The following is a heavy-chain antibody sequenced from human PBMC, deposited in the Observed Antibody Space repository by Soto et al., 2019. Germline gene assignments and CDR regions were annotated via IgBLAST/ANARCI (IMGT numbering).Heavy chain of an antibody. D-gene: IGHD2-2*01. V-gene: IGHV4-30-2*01. CDR2: IYHSGST. J-gene: IGHJ6*02. Sequence: QLQLQESGSGLVKPSQTLSLTCAVSGGSISSGGYSWSWIRQPPGKGLEWIGYIYHSGSTYYNPSLKSRVTISVDRSKNQFSLKLSSVTAADTAVYYCARDRKVPAAKETYGMDVWGQGTTVTVSS. CDR3: ARDRKVPAAKETYGMDV. CDR1: GGSISSGGYS.